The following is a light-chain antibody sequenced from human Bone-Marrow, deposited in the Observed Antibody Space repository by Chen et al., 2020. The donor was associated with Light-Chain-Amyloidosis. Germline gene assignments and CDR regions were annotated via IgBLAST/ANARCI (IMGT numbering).Light chain of an antibody. CDR3: SSYTITNTLV. Sequence: QSALTQPASVSGSPGQSITISSTGTSSDVGGDNHVSWYQQHPDKAHKLMIYEVTNRPSWVPDRFSGSKSDNTASLTISGLQTEDEADYFCSSYTITNTLVFGSGTRVTVL. V-gene: IGLV2-14*01. CDR2: EVT. J-gene: IGLJ1*01. CDR1: SSDVGGDNH.